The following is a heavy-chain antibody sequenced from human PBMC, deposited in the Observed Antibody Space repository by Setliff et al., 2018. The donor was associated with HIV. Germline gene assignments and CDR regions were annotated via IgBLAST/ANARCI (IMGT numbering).Heavy chain of an antibody. CDR2: IYYSGST. D-gene: IGHD2-15*01. CDR3: AKARRVADFDY. V-gene: IGHV4-39*01. Sequence: PSETLSLTCTVSGGSIGSSSYYWGWIRQPPGKGLEWIGSIYYSGSTYYNPSLKSRVTISVDTSRNQLSLKLTSVTAADTAVYYCAKARRVADFDYWGQGTLVTVSS. J-gene: IGHJ4*02. CDR1: GGSIGSSSYY.